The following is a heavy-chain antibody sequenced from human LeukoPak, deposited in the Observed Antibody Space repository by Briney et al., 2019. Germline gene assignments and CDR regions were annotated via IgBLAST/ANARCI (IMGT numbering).Heavy chain of an antibody. D-gene: IGHD5-18*01. CDR2: IYYSGST. J-gene: IGHJ4*02. CDR3: ARARTRRGYHFDY. CDR1: GGSISSYY. Sequence: PSGTLSLTCPVSGGSISSYYWSWIRQPPGKGLGWIGYIYYSGSTNYNPSLKSRVTISVDTSKKQFSLKVRSVTAADTAVYYCARARTRRGYHFDYWGQGTLVTVSS. V-gene: IGHV4-59*01.